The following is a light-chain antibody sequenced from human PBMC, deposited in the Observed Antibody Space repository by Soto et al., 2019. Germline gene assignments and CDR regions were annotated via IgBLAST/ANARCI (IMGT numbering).Light chain of an antibody. CDR1: QSVGSY. CDR3: QQYNNWPTWT. V-gene: IGKV3D-15*01. J-gene: IGKJ1*01. CDR2: GAS. Sequence: IVLTQSPATLSLSPGERATLSCRASQSVGSYLAWYQQKPGQAPRLLIYGASSRATGIPARFSGSGSETEFTLTISSLQAEDSAVYFCQQYNNWPTWTFGQGTKVDIK.